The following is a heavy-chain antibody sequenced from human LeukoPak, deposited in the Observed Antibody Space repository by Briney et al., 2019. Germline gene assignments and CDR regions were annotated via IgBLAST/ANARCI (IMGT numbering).Heavy chain of an antibody. V-gene: IGHV3-23*01. CDR2: ISGSGGST. CDR3: ARALEVVVITTPYFGY. Sequence: PGGSLRLSCAASGFTFSSYAMSWVRQAPGKGLEWVSAISGSGGSTYYADSVKGRFTISRDNSKNTLYLQMNGLRAEDTAVYYCARALEVVVITTPYFGYWGQGTLVTVSS. J-gene: IGHJ4*02. D-gene: IGHD3-22*01. CDR1: GFTFSSYA.